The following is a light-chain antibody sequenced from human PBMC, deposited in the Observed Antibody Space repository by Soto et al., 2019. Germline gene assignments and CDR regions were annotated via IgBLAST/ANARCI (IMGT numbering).Light chain of an antibody. CDR2: AAS. V-gene: IGKV1-39*01. Sequence: DIQMTQSPSSLSASVGDRVTNTCRASQSINTYLNWYQQKPGKAPKLLISAASSLQSGVPARFSGSGSGTDFTLIISSVQPEDFATFYCEQSYGSPPTFGQGTKVDIK. CDR1: QSINTY. CDR3: EQSYGSPPT. J-gene: IGKJ1*01.